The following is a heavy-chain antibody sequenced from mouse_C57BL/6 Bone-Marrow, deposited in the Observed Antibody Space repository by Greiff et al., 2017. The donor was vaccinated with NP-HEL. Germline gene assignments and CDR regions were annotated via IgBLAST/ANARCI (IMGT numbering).Heavy chain of an antibody. J-gene: IGHJ1*03. D-gene: IGHD1-2*01. V-gene: IGHV5-6*01. CDR3: ARRGYYGFYWYFDV. CDR1: GFTFSSSG. Sequence: EVQRVESGGDLVKPGGSLKLSCAASGFTFSSSGMSWVRQTPDKRLEWVATISSGGSYTYYPDSVKGRFTISRDNAKNTLYLQMSSLKSEDTAMDYCARRGYYGFYWYFDVWGTGTTVTVSS. CDR2: ISSGGSYT.